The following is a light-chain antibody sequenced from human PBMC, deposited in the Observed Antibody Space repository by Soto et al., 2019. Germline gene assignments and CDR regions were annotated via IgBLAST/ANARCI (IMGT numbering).Light chain of an antibody. CDR1: SSKIGSNY. CDR3: AAWDDSLSGLYV. V-gene: IGLV1-47*01. J-gene: IGLJ1*01. Sequence: QSVLTQPPPASGAPGQRGPISFSGSSSKIGSNYVYWYQQLPGTAPKLLIYRNNQRPSGVPDRFSGSKSGTSASLAISGLRSEDEADYYCAAWDDSLSGLYVFGTGTKVTVL. CDR2: RNN.